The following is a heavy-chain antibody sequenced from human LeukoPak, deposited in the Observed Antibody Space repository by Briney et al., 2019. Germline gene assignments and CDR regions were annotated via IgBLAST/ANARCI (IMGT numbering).Heavy chain of an antibody. V-gene: IGHV3-23*01. CDR2: ISGSGGST. D-gene: IGHD5-12*01. CDR3: AKDRRLPWDYFDS. J-gene: IGHJ4*02. Sequence: PGGSLRLSCAASGFAFSSYAISWVRQAPGKGLEWVSSISGSGGSTYYADSVKGRFTISRDNFKNTLYLQMNSLRPEDTAIYYCAKDRRLPWDYFDSWGQGTLVTVSS. CDR1: GFAFSSYA.